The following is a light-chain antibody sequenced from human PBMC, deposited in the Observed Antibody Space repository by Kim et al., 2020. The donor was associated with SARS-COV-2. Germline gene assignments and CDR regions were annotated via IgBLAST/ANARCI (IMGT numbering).Light chain of an antibody. CDR1: QGISSY. V-gene: IGKV1-8*01. J-gene: IGKJ1*01. Sequence: ASTGDRVTITCRASQGISSYLAWYQQKPGKAPKLLIYAASTLQSGVPSRFSGSGSGTDFTLTMSCLQSEDFATYYCQQYYSYPRGFGQGTKVDIK. CDR2: AAS. CDR3: QQYYSYPRG.